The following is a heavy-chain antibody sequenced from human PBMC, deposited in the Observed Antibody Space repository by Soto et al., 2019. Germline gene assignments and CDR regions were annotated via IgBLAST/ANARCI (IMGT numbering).Heavy chain of an antibody. CDR3: ASYYWGLDY. CDR1: GHSISSGGYF. CDR2: IYYSGST. V-gene: IGHV4-31*11. D-gene: IGHD3-10*01. J-gene: IGHJ4*02. Sequence: SETLSLTCAVSGHSISSGGYFWSWIRQHPGKGLEWIGYIYYSGSTYYNPSLKSRVTISVDRSKNQFSLKLSSVTAADTAVYYCASYYWGLDYWGQGTLVTVSS.